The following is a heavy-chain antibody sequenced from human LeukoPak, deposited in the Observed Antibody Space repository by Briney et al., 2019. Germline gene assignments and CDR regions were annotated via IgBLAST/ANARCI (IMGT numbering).Heavy chain of an antibody. D-gene: IGHD3-10*01. CDR2: IIPILGIA. Sequence: ASVTVSCTASGGTFSSYAISWVRQAPGQGLEWMGRIIPILGIANYAQKFQGRVTITADKSTSTAYMELSSLRSEDTAVYYCARGFHRLYGSGSYYSPEFDYWGQGTQVTVSS. CDR1: GGTFSSYA. V-gene: IGHV1-69*04. J-gene: IGHJ4*02. CDR3: ARGFHRLYGSGSYYSPEFDY.